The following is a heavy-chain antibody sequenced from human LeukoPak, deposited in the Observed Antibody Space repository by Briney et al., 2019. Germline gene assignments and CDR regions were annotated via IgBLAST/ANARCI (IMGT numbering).Heavy chain of an antibody. D-gene: IGHD1-1*01. CDR2: IKQDESEK. CDR3: ARDKIEGPTKLDY. CDR1: GFTFSSYW. J-gene: IGHJ4*02. Sequence: GGSLRLSCAASGFTFSSYWMSWVRQAPGKGLEWVANIKQDESEKYYVDSLKGRFTISRDNAKNSLYLQMNSLRAGDTAVYYCARDKIEGPTKLDYWGQGSLVTVTS. V-gene: IGHV3-7*01.